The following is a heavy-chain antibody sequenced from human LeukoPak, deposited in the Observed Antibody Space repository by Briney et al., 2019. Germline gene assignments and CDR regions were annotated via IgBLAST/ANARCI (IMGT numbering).Heavy chain of an antibody. Sequence: GGSLRLSCSTSGFTFSRYGMHWVRQAPGKGLEWVAFIRYDGSNKYYADSVKGRFTISRDNSKNTLYLQMNSLRAEDTAVYYCAKDNWGFLGNNDAFDIWGQGTMVTVSS. CDR2: IRYDGSNK. V-gene: IGHV3-30*02. CDR3: AKDNWGFLGNNDAFDI. D-gene: IGHD3-3*01. CDR1: GFTFSRYG. J-gene: IGHJ3*02.